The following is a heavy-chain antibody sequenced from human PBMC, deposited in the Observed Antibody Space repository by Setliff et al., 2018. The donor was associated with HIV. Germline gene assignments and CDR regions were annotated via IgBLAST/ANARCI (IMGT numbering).Heavy chain of an antibody. CDR1: GFTFSSYE. CDR2: ISGSGSTT. V-gene: IGHV3-48*03. CDR3: ATEGPSETPDAFDI. Sequence: GESLRLSCAASGFTFSSYETNWVRQAPGKGLEWVSYISGSGSTTYYADSVKGRFTISRDNAKNSLYLQMNSLRAEDTAVYYCATEGPSETPDAFDIWGQGTMVTVSS. J-gene: IGHJ3*02.